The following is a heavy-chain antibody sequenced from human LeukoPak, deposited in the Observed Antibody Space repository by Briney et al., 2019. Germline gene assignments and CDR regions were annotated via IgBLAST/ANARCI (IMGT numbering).Heavy chain of an antibody. D-gene: IGHD3-22*01. CDR3: ARIRAYYYDSSGFYFDY. J-gene: IGHJ4*02. Sequence: GGSLRLSCAASGFTFSSYAMSWVRQAPGKGLEWDSTISGSGGSTYYADSVKGRFTISRDNSKNTLYLQMNSLRAEDTAVYYCARIRAYYYDSSGFYFDYWGQGTLVTVSS. CDR2: ISGSGGST. V-gene: IGHV3-23*01. CDR1: GFTFSSYA.